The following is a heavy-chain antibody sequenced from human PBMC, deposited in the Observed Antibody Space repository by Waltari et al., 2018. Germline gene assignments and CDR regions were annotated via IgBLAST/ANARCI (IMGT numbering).Heavy chain of an antibody. V-gene: IGHV3-23*04. CDR2: ISGTGAET. J-gene: IGHJ2*01. D-gene: IGHD2-2*02. CDR3: SKDLKYTSLGHWYFAL. CDR1: GCTSSNYA. Sequence: EVQLVESGGDLVQPGGSLRLSCAASGCTSSNYAITWVRQAPGKGLEWVSSISGTGAETFYADSVKGRFTISRDNSKNTLFLEMNSLRAEDTAIYYCSKDLKYTSLGHWYFALWGRGTLVTVSS.